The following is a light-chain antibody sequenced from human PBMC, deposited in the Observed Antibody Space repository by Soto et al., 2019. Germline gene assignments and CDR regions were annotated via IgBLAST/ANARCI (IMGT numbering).Light chain of an antibody. V-gene: IGKV3-11*01. Sequence: EIVLTQSPATLSLSPGERATLSCRASQTVSSSLAWYQQKPGQAPRLLIYDASNRATGIPARFSGSGSGADFTLTISSLEPEDVALYYCQQHINWPLSFGGGTKVEIK. CDR1: QTVSSS. CDR2: DAS. CDR3: QQHINWPLS. J-gene: IGKJ4*01.